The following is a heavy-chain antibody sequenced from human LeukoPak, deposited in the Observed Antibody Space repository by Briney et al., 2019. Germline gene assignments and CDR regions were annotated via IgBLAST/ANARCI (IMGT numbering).Heavy chain of an antibody. CDR2: INHSGST. V-gene: IGHV4-34*01. CDR1: GGSFSGYY. D-gene: IGHD5-18*01. Sequence: PSETLSLTCAVYGGSFSGYYWSWIRQPPGKGLEWIGEINHSGSTNYNPSLKSRVTISVDTSKNQFSLKLSSVTAADTAVYYCARGIQLWLLDYWGQGTLVTVSS. J-gene: IGHJ4*02. CDR3: ARGIQLWLLDY.